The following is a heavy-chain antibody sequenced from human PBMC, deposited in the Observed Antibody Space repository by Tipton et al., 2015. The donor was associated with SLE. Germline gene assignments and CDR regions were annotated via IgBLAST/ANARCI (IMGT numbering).Heavy chain of an antibody. J-gene: IGHJ4*02. CDR1: GGSISSYY. D-gene: IGHD1-26*01. CDR3: ARDLSRGSFDY. Sequence: TLSLTCTVSGGSISSYYWSWIRQPPGKGLEWIGYSYYSGSTNYNPPLKSRVTISVDTSKNQFSLKLSSVTAADTAVYYCARDLSRGSFDYWGQGTLVTVSS. CDR2: SYYSGST. V-gene: IGHV4-59*01.